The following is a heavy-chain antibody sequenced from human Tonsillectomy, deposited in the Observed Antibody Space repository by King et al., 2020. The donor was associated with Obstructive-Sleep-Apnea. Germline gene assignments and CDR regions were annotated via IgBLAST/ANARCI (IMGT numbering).Heavy chain of an antibody. CDR2: ISSSSSTI. CDR3: AREPSYYEDSSAPFDY. D-gene: IGHD3-22*01. V-gene: IGHV3-48*04. Sequence: QLVQSGGGLVQPGGSLKLSCAASGFTFSSYSMNWVRQAPGKGLEWVSYISSSSSTINYADSVKGRVTISTDNAKNSLYLQMNSLRAEDTTVKYCAREPSYYEDSSAPFDYWGQGTLVTVSS. CDR1: GFTFSSYS. J-gene: IGHJ4*02.